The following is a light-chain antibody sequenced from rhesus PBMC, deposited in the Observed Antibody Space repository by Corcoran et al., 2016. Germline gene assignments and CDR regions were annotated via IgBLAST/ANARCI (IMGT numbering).Light chain of an antibody. V-gene: IGKV1-22*01. J-gene: IGKJ3*01. Sequence: DIQMTQSPSSLSASVGDTVTITCRVSQGISSWLAWYQQKPGKAPKLLIYKAANLQSGVPSRFSGNGSGTDFTLTINSRQSEDFATYNCRQYNSRPFNFGHGTKLDIE. CDR1: QGISSW. CDR3: RQYNSRPFN. CDR2: KAA.